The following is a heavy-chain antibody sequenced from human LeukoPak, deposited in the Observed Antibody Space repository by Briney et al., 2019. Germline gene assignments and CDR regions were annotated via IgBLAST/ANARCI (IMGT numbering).Heavy chain of an antibody. Sequence: PGGSLRLSCAASGFTFSSYWMSWVRQTPGKGLAWVANIKQDGSERYYVDSVKGRFTISRDNAKNSLYLQMNSLRAEDTAVYYCARVRDSSGWYDEFYFDYWGQGTLVTVSS. J-gene: IGHJ4*02. CDR2: IKQDGSER. V-gene: IGHV3-7*01. CDR3: ARVRDSSGWYDEFYFDY. CDR1: GFTFSSYW. D-gene: IGHD6-19*01.